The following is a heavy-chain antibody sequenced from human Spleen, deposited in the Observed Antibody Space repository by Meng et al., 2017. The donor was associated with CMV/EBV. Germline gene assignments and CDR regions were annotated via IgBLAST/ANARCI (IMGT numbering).Heavy chain of an antibody. CDR1: GGSISSYY. V-gene: IGHV4-59*01. CDR3: AREQYLSRGYYGMDV. J-gene: IGHJ6*02. Sequence: SETLSLTCTVSGGSISSYYWSWIRQPPGKGLEWIGYIYYSGSTNYNPSLKSRVTISVDTSKHQFSLKLSSVTAADTAVYYCAREQYLSRGYYGMDVWGQGTTVTVSS. CDR2: IYYSGST. D-gene: IGHD3-10*01.